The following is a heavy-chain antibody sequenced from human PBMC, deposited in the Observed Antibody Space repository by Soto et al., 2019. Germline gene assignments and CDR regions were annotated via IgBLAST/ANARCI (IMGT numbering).Heavy chain of an antibody. V-gene: IGHV1-69*12. Sequence: QVQLVQSGAEVKKPGSSVKVSCKASGGTFSSYAISWVRQAPGQGLEWMGGIIPIFGTANYAQKFQGRVTIPAXXSXSXXYMELSSLGSEDTAVYYGAGDSAEYSRVRGVISHVWGRGATVTVSS. CDR1: GGTFSSYA. J-gene: IGHJ6*02. CDR3: AGDSAEYSRVRGVISHV. D-gene: IGHD3-10*01. CDR2: IIPIFGTA.